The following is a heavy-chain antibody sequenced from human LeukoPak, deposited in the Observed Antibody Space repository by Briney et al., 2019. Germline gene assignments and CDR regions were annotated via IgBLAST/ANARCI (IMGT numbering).Heavy chain of an antibody. CDR3: ARGVSIVVVVAATPYFDY. J-gene: IGHJ4*02. Sequence: ETLSLTCAVYGGSFSGYYWSWIRQPPGKGLEWIGEINHSGSTNYNPSLKSRVTISVDTSKNQFSLKLSSVTAAGTAVYYCARGVSIVVVVAATPYFDYWGQGTLVTVSS. V-gene: IGHV4-34*01. CDR1: GGSFSGYY. CDR2: INHSGST. D-gene: IGHD2-15*01.